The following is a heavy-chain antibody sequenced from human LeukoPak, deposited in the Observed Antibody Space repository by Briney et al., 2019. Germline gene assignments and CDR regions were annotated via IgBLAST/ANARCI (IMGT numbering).Heavy chain of an antibody. Sequence: GGSLRPSCAASGFTFHSYWMHWVRQAPGKGLVWVSRIDNDGGSTTYADSVKGRFTISRDNAKNTLYLQMNSVRAEDTAVYYCARSSFPYYFDYWGQGTLVTVSS. CDR3: ARSSFPYYFDY. V-gene: IGHV3-74*01. CDR2: IDNDGGST. CDR1: GFTFHSYW. J-gene: IGHJ4*02. D-gene: IGHD3-16*01.